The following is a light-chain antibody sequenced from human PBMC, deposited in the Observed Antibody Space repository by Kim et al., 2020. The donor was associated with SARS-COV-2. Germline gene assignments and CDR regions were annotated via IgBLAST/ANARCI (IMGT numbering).Light chain of an antibody. CDR2: RDD. CDR1: KLGDNY. Sequence: SYELTQPPSVSVSPGQTASITCSGDKLGDNYVCWYQQKPGQSPVVVIYRDDKRPSGIPERFSGSNSGNTATLTISGTQAMDEADYYCQAWDSSTVVFGGGTQLTVL. J-gene: IGLJ2*01. CDR3: QAWDSSTVV. V-gene: IGLV3-1*01.